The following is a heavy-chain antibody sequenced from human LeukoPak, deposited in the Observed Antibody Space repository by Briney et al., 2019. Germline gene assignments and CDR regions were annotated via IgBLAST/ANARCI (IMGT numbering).Heavy chain of an antibody. CDR2: ISGSGGST. J-gene: IGHJ4*02. CDR3: AKVWVRGVKDY. CDR1: GFTFSSYA. V-gene: IGHV3-23*01. Sequence: GESLRLSCAASGFTFSSYAMSWVRQAPGKGLEWVSAISGSGGSTYYADSVKGRFTISRDNSKNTLHLQMNSLRAEDTAVYYCAKVWVRGVKDYWGQGTLVTVSS. D-gene: IGHD3-10*01.